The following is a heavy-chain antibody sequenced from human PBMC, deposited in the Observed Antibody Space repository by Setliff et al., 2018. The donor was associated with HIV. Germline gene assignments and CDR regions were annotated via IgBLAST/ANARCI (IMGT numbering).Heavy chain of an antibody. D-gene: IGHD3-10*01. J-gene: IGHJ3*02. CDR2: VYPDDSNP. V-gene: IGHV5-51*01. CDR1: GYSFGDYW. Sequence: GESLKISCKGSGYSFGDYWIAWVRQMPGKGLEWMGIVYPDDSNPKYSPSFQGQVTMSADKSVRTAYLQWSSLKASDSAMYYCARGYYYGSGSSGVFDIWGQGTMVTVSS. CDR3: ARGYYYGSGSSGVFDI.